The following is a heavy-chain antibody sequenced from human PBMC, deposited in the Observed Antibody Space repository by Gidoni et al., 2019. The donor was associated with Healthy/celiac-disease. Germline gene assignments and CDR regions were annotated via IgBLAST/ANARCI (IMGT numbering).Heavy chain of an antibody. V-gene: IGHV3-48*02. CDR2: ISSSSSTI. J-gene: IGHJ6*02. D-gene: IGHD6-6*01. Sequence: EVQLVESGGGLVQPGGSLRLSCAASGFTFSSYSMNWVRQAPGKGLEWVSYISSSSSTIYYADSVKGRFTISRDNAKNSLYLQMNSLRDEDTAVYYCARENSSSSGFAVRYYYYGMDVWGQGTTVTVSS. CDR1: GFTFSSYS. CDR3: ARENSSSSGFAVRYYYYGMDV.